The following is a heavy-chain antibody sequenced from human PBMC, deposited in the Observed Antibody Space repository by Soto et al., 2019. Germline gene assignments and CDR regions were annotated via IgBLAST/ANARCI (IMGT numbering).Heavy chain of an antibody. CDR3: TRDRQLVQDWFDP. Sequence: PGGSLRLSCTASGFTFSSYNMNWVRQAPGEGLEWVSFISSGGEYRFYADSVKGRFNISRDNAKNSVYLHLNSLTAADTAVYYCTRDRQLVQDWFDPWGQGTLVTVSS. CDR1: GFTFSSYN. V-gene: IGHV3-21*01. J-gene: IGHJ5*02. D-gene: IGHD6-13*01. CDR2: ISSGGEYR.